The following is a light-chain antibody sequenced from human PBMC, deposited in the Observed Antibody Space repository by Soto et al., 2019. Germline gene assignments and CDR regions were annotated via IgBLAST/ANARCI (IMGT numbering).Light chain of an antibody. Sequence: IVLTPSPGTLSLSPGERATLSCRASQSVNSGYLAWYQQKSGQAPRLLIFGASYGAAGVPDRFSGSGSGTDFTLIISRLEPEDFAVYYCQQYGSSPFTFGQGTRLEIK. J-gene: IGKJ5*01. CDR1: QSVNSGY. CDR3: QQYGSSPFT. V-gene: IGKV3-20*01. CDR2: GAS.